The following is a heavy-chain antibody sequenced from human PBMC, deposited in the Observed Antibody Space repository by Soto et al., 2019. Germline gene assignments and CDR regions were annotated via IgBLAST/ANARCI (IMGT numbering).Heavy chain of an antibody. CDR3: ARIRYDSSYYYGMDV. Sequence: SGPTLVNPTETLTLTCTVSGFSLSNARMGVSWIRQPPGKALEWLAHIFSNDEKSYSTSLKSRLTISKDTSKSQVVLTMTNMDPVDTATYYCARIRYDSSYYYGMDVWGQGTTVTVSS. D-gene: IGHD3-3*01. CDR2: IFSNDEK. CDR1: GFSLSNARMG. V-gene: IGHV2-26*01. J-gene: IGHJ6*02.